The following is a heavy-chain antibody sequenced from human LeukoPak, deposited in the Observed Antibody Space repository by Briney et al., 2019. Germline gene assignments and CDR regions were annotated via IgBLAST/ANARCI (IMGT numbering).Heavy chain of an antibody. J-gene: IGHJ4*02. D-gene: IGHD4-17*01. CDR3: ARDLGGYGDYGTNFDY. CDR1: GFTFSDYL. CDR2: IKADGSEK. Sequence: HPGGSLRLSCAASGFTFSDYLMTWVRQAPGKGLEWVADIKADGSEKYYVDSVKGRFTISRHNAKRSLYLQMNSLRAEDTAVYYCARDLGGYGDYGTNFDYWGQGTLVTVSS. V-gene: IGHV3-7*01.